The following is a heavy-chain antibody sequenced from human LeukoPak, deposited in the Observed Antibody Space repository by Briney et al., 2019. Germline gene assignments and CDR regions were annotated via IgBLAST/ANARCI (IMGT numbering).Heavy chain of an antibody. CDR2: ISAYNGNT. V-gene: IGHV1-18*01. J-gene: IGHJ5*02. CDR3: ARPAGRGPDWFDP. CDR1: GFTFTSYG. Sequence: GGSLRLSCAASGFTFTSYGISWVRQAPGQGLEWMGWISAYNGNTDYAQKLQGRVTMTTDTSTSTAYMELRSLRSDDTAVYYCARPAGRGPDWFDPWGQGTLVTVSS.